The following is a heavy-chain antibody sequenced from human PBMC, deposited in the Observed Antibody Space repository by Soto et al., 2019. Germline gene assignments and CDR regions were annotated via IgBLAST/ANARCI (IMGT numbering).Heavy chain of an antibody. D-gene: IGHD2-2*01. V-gene: IGHV3-23*01. CDR1: GFTFSSYA. Sequence: RLSCAASGFTFSSYAMSWVRQAPGKGLEWVSAISGSGGSTYYADSVKGRFTISRDNSKNTLYLQMNSLRAEDTAVYYCAKESGSTSRIYYYGMDVWGQGTTVTVSS. J-gene: IGHJ6*02. CDR3: AKESGSTSRIYYYGMDV. CDR2: ISGSGGST.